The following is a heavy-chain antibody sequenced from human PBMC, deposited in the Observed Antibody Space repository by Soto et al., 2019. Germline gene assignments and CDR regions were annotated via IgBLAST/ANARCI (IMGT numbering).Heavy chain of an antibody. CDR2: VHESGST. D-gene: IGHD2-21*02. Sequence: HSPTKSETGLVSGDSRHAFCWILLRKTPGRGLEWIGCVHESGSTDYNPSLKGRVTISLHTSKSQFSLSLRSATAADTATYYCARRTRALVTSALADRGQGIPVPFSS. CDR3: ARRTRALVTSALAD. J-gene: IGHJ4*02. V-gene: IGHV4-59*03. CDR1: GDSRHAFC.